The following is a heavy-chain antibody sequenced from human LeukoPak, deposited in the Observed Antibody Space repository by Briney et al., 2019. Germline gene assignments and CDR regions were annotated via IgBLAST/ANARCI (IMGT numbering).Heavy chain of an antibody. Sequence: KPSETLSLTCTVSGGSISSYYWSWIRQPPGKGLEWIGYIYYSGSTNYNPSLKSRVTISIDTSKNQFSLKLSSVTAADTAVYYCARRSTAHSSGYWRAFDIWGQGTMVTVSS. CDR3: ARRSTAHSSGYWRAFDI. CDR2: IYYSGST. CDR1: GGSISSYY. D-gene: IGHD3-22*01. J-gene: IGHJ3*02. V-gene: IGHV4-59*08.